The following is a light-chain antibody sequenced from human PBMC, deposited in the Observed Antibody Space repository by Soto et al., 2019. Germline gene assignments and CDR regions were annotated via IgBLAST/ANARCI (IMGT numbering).Light chain of an antibody. V-gene: IGKV1-27*01. J-gene: IGKJ3*01. CDR3: QKYDSAPFT. CDR1: QGVGNY. CDR2: GAS. Sequence: DIQMTQSPSSVSASVGDRVTITCRASQGVGNYLAWYQQKPGKVPNVLIYGASTLQSEVPSRFSGSGFGTVFTLTITSLQPEDVATYYCQKYDSAPFTFGPGTKVDIK.